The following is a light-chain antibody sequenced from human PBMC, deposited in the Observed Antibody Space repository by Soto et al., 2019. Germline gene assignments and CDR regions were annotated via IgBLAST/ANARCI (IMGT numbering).Light chain of an antibody. CDR3: QQTFSTSIT. V-gene: IGKV1-39*01. J-gene: IGKJ5*01. Sequence: DIQMTQSPSSLSASVGYRVTITCRASQSISSYLNWYQQKPGKAPKLLIYAASSLQSGVPSRFSGSGSGTDFSLTISSLQPEDLGTYYCQQTFSTSITFGQGTRLEIK. CDR1: QSISSY. CDR2: AAS.